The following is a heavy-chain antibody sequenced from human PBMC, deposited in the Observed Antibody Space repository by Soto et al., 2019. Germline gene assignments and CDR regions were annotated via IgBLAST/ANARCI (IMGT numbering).Heavy chain of an antibody. CDR1: GASITSGSYY. D-gene: IGHD3-3*02. V-gene: IGHV4-39*01. CDR2: IYYSRNT. J-gene: IGHJ6*02. CDR3: EGLNTFERDWENYLYFDLDV. Sequence: PSETLSLTCSVSGASITSGSYYWGWIRQPPGKGLEWIGTIYYSRNTYYNPPFRSRVTISVDTSKNLFSLRLSSVTAADAAVYYCEGLNTFERDWENYLYFDLDVWGHGTSVTFS.